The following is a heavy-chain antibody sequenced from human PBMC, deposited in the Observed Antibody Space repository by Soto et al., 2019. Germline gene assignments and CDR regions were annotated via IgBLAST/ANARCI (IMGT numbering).Heavy chain of an antibody. Sequence: GGSLRLSCAASGFTFSSYGMHWVRQAPGKGLEWVAVIWYDGSNKYYADSVKGRFTISRDNSKNTLYLQMNSLRAEDTAVYYCASQRRDLDYASTGYYFWRAFDIWGQGTMVTVSS. J-gene: IGHJ3*02. CDR3: ASQRRDLDYASTGYYFWRAFDI. V-gene: IGHV3-33*01. CDR1: GFTFSSYG. D-gene: IGHD3-22*01. CDR2: IWYDGSNK.